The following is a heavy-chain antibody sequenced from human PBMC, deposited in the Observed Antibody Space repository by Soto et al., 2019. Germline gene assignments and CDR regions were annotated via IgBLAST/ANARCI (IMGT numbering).Heavy chain of an antibody. Sequence: QVQLVESGGGVVRPGRSLRLSCAASGFTFSSYAMHWVRQAPGKGLEWVAVISYDGSNKYYADSVKGRFTISRDNSKNTLYLQMNSLRAEDTAVYYCASSPAGATNFDYWGQGTLVTVSS. CDR3: ASSPAGATNFDY. CDR1: GFTFSSYA. V-gene: IGHV3-30-3*01. J-gene: IGHJ4*02. CDR2: ISYDGSNK. D-gene: IGHD1-26*01.